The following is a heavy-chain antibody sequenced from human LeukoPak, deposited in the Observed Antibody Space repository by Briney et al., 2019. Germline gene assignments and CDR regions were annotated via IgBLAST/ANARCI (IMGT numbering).Heavy chain of an antibody. CDR2: ISSTGSHI. D-gene: IGHD6-13*01. Sequence: GGSLRLSCAASGFTFSSYSMMWVRQAPGKGLEWVSYISSTGSHIYYADSVKGRFTVSRDNAKNSLYLQMNSLRAEDTAVYYCARGSIVAAGISAFDIWGQGTMVTVSS. CDR3: ARGSIVAAGISAFDI. CDR1: GFTFSSYS. J-gene: IGHJ3*02. V-gene: IGHV3-21*05.